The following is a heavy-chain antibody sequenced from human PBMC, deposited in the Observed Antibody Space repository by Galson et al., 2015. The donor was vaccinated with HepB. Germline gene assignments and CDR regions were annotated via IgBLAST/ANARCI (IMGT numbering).Heavy chain of an antibody. J-gene: IGHJ3*02. V-gene: IGHV3-9*01. CDR1: GFTFDDYA. CDR2: ISWNRGTI. Sequence: SLRLSCAASGFTFDDYAMHWVRQAPGKGLEWVAGISWNRGTIGYADSVKGRFTISRDNAKNSLYLQMNSLRAEDTALYYCTRAFDIWGQGTMVIVSS. CDR3: TRAFDI.